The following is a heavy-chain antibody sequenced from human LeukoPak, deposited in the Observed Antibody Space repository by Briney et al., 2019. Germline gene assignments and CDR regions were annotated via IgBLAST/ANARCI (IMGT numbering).Heavy chain of an antibody. J-gene: IGHJ4*02. CDR3: AKAGSGRYGLESDFDY. D-gene: IGHD6-19*01. Sequence: PGGSLRLSCAASGFTFSSYAMSWVRQAPGKGLEWVSAISGSGGSTSYADCVKGRFTISSDNARNTLYLQMNSLRADDTAVYYCAKAGSGRYGLESDFDYWGQGTLVTFSS. CDR2: ISGSGGST. CDR1: GFTFSSYA. V-gene: IGHV3-23*01.